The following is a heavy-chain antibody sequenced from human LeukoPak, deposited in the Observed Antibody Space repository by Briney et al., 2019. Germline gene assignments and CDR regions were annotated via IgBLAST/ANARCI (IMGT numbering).Heavy chain of an antibody. CDR3: ARAVGSSGCDY. J-gene: IGHJ4*02. V-gene: IGHV3-7*01. CDR2: ISQDGSEK. CDR1: GFTFNNYW. D-gene: IGHD3-22*01. Sequence: PGGSLRLSCAASGFTFNNYWLTWVRQAPGKGLEWVAKISQDGSEKYYVDSVKGRFTISRDSGKNSLYLQMNSLRVEDTAVYYCARAVGSSGCDYWGQGTLSPSPQ.